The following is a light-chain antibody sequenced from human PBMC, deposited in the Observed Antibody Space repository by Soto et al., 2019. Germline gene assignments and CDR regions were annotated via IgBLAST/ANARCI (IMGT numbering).Light chain of an antibody. V-gene: IGKV1-12*01. CDR1: QDIGGR. CDR2: DAS. CDR3: QQSNPFWT. Sequence: DIQMTQSPSSVSASVGDRITITCRTSQDIGGRLAWFQKKPAKDPKLLIYDASSLKSGVPSRFSGSASATEFPLTISSLQSDDFATHYCQQSNPFWTSGQGSKV. J-gene: IGKJ1*01.